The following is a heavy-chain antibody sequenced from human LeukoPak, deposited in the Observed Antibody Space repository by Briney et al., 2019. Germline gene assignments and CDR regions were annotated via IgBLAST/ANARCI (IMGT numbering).Heavy chain of an antibody. Sequence: GTSVKVSCKASGFTFTSSAVHWVRQAREQRLEWMGWIVVVCGNANYAQKCQERVTITRDMSTSTAYMELSSLRSEDTAVYYCAAGKVGGWYSLYRHQWARETRVTVST. CDR3: AAGKVGGWYSLYRHQ. J-gene: IGHJ4*02. D-gene: IGHD6-19*01. V-gene: IGHV1-58*01. CDR2: IVVVCGNA. CDR1: GFTFTSSA.